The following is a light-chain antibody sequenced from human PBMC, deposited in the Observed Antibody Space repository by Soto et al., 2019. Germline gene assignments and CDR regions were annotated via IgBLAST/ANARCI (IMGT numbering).Light chain of an antibody. Sequence: EIVLTQSPATLSLSPRERATLSCRATQNVGTYLDWYQQKPGQAPRLLIYDASNRATGIPARFSGSGSGTDFTLTISSLEPEDFALYYCQQRTNWFTFGPGTKVDIK. CDR2: DAS. CDR3: QQRTNWFT. V-gene: IGKV3-11*01. CDR1: QNVGTY. J-gene: IGKJ3*01.